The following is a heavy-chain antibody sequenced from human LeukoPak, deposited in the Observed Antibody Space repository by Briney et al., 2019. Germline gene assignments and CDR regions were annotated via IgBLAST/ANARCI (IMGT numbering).Heavy chain of an antibody. J-gene: IGHJ5*02. CDR1: GFTFSSFS. CDR2: ITSSSNYI. V-gene: IGHV3-21*01. CDR3: ARVSYWFDP. Sequence: PGGSLRVSCAASGFTFSSFSMNWVRQAPGKGLEWVSSITSSSNYISYADSVKGRFTISRDNAKNSLCLQMNSLRAEDTAVYYCARVSYWFDPWGQGTLVSVSS.